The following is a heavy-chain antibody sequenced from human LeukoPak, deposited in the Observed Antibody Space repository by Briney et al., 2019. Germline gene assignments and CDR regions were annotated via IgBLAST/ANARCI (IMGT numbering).Heavy chain of an antibody. CDR1: GGSISSYY. Sequence: SETLSLTCTVSGGSISSYYWSWIRQPPGKGLEWIGYIHYSGSTNYNPSLKSRVTISVDTSKNQFSLKLSSVTAADTAVYYCAREGGSTAAFDYWGQGTLVTVSS. CDR3: AREGGSTAAFDY. CDR2: IHYSGST. V-gene: IGHV4-59*01. D-gene: IGHD2-15*01. J-gene: IGHJ4*02.